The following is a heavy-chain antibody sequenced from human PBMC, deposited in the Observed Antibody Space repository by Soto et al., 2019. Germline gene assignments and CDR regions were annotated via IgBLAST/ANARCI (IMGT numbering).Heavy chain of an antibody. V-gene: IGHV3-7*01. CDR1: GFTFSSYW. Sequence: EVQLAESGGGLVQPGGSLRLSCAASGFTFSSYWMSWVRQAPVKGLEWVGNIKQDGSEKNYVDFMEGRFTISRDNAENSLYLQMNSLRAEDTAVYYCARIASAGRGWDVWGQGTTVVVSS. D-gene: IGHD6-13*01. CDR2: IKQDGSEK. CDR3: ARIASAGRGWDV. J-gene: IGHJ6*02.